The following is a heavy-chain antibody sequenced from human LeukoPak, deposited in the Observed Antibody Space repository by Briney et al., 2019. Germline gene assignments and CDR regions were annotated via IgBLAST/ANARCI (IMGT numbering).Heavy chain of an antibody. Sequence: GGSLILSCAASGFTFSSYDMHWVRQATGKGLEWVSAIGTAGDPYYPGSVKGRFTISRENAKNSLYLQMNSLRAGDTAVYYCARSDLGDAFDIWGQGTMVTVSS. CDR1: GFTFSSYD. J-gene: IGHJ3*02. CDR3: ARSDLGDAFDI. D-gene: IGHD3-10*01. V-gene: IGHV3-13*05. CDR2: IGTAGDP.